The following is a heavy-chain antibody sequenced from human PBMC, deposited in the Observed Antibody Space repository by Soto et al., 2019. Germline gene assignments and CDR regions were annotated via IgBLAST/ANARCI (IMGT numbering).Heavy chain of an antibody. CDR1: GGTFSSYA. Sequence: SVKVSCKASGGTFSSYAISWVRQAPGQGLEWMGGIIPIFGTANYAQKFQGRVTITADESTSTAYMELSSLRSEDTAVYYCARTQDYYDFWSGGGPYYYGMDVWGQGTTVTVSS. CDR3: ARTQDYYDFWSGGGPYYYGMDV. J-gene: IGHJ6*02. CDR2: IIPIFGTA. V-gene: IGHV1-69*13. D-gene: IGHD3-3*01.